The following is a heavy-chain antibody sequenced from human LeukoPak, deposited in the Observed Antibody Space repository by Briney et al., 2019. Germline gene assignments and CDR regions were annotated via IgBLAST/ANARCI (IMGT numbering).Heavy chain of an antibody. V-gene: IGHV3-23*01. CDR1: GFTFSSDA. Sequence: GGSLRLSCAASGFTFSSDAMSWGRHAPGEGLEWVSAINGGSIGSTYYTDSVKGRFTISRDNSKNTLYLQMNSLRAEDTAVYYCAKTHYDILDFWGQGTLVTVSS. CDR2: INGGSIGST. D-gene: IGHD3-9*01. J-gene: IGHJ4*02. CDR3: AKTHYDILDF.